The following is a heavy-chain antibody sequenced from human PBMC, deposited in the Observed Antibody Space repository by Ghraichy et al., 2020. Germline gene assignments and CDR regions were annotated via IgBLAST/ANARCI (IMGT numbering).Heavy chain of an antibody. D-gene: IGHD3-10*01. CDR1: GGTFSSYT. CDR2: IIPILGIA. CDR3: ARDLHMVRGVITSDY. J-gene: IGHJ4*02. Sequence: SVKVSCKASGGTFSSYTISWVRQAPGQGLEWMGRIIPILGIANYAQKFQGRVTITADKSTSTAYMELSSLRSEDTAVYYCARDLHMVRGVITSDYWGQGTLVTVSS. V-gene: IGHV1-69*04.